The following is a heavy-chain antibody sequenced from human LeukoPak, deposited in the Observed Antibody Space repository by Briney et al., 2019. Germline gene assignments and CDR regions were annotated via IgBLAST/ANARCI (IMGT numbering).Heavy chain of an antibody. CDR2: ISNDGIDK. Sequence: GRSLRLSCAASGLTFNIYSMDWVCQAPGKGLEWGAVISNDGIDKYYRDSVKGRFTISRDNSKNTLYLQMNSLRPEDTAVYYCAKVAGWDLFKDAFDIWGQGTMVIVSS. CDR3: AKVAGWDLFKDAFDI. J-gene: IGHJ3*02. V-gene: IGHV3-30*18. CDR1: GLTFNIYS. D-gene: IGHD3-10*01.